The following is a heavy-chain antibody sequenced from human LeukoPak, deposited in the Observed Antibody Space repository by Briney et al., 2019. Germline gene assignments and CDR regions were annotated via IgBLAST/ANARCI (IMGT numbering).Heavy chain of an antibody. J-gene: IGHJ4*02. CDR1: GGSISSDH. D-gene: IGHD6-19*01. CDR2: IYSSGST. Sequence: SETLSLTCTVSGGSISSDHWNWIRQPAGMGLEWIGRIYSSGSTNYNPSLKSRVTISVGRSKNQFSLKLSSVTAADTAVYYCARDVVSGSFYYWGRGTLVTVSS. V-gene: IGHV4-4*07. CDR3: ARDVVSGSFYY.